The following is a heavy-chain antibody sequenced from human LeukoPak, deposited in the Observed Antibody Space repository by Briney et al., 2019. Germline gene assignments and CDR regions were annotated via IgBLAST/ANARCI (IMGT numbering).Heavy chain of an antibody. CDR1: GFTFSSHW. CDR2: IKTDGSIT. J-gene: IGHJ4*02. CDR3: GRDLNYNQIDC. Sequence: GGSLRLSCEASGFTFSSHWVHWVREAPGKGLVWVSHIKTDGSITNYAESVKGRFTISRDNARNTLYLQMNSLRAEDTAVYYCGRDLNYNQIDCWGQGTLVTVSS. D-gene: IGHD4-11*01. V-gene: IGHV3-74*01.